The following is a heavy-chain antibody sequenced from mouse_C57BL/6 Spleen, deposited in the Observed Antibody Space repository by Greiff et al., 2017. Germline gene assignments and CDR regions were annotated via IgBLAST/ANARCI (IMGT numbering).Heavy chain of an antibody. D-gene: IGHD2-2*01. V-gene: IGHV1-26*01. CDR3: ARDGYGGGGAMDY. CDR1: GYTFTDYY. J-gene: IGHJ4*01. CDR2: INPNTGGT. Sequence: VQLQQSGPELVKPGASVKISCKASGYTFTDYYMNWVKQSHGKSLEWIGDINPNTGGTSYNQKFKGKATLTVDKSSSTAYMELRSLTSEDSAVYYCARDGYGGGGAMDYWGQGTSVTVSS.